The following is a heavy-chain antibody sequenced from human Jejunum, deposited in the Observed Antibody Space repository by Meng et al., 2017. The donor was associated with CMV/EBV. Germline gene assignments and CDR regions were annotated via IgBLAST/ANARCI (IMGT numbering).Heavy chain of an antibody. D-gene: IGHD1-26*01. V-gene: IGHV3-30-3*01. CDR1: GFTFTTYA. CDR3: ARGGLGSYYFDY. J-gene: IGHJ4*02. Sequence: AASGFTFTTYAMHWVRQAPGKGLEWVAVISYDGSNKYYADSVKGRFTISRDNSRTTIYLQMNSLRAEDTAVYYCARGGLGSYYFDYWGQGTLVTVSS. CDR2: ISYDGSNK.